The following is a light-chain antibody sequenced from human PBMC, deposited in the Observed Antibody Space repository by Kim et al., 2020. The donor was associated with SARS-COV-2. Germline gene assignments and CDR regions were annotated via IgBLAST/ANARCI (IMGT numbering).Light chain of an antibody. CDR3: QQYETSMRT. J-gene: IGKJ1*01. Sequence: SPGERATPSGRASQGISSNYLAWYQLKLGQAPRLLIYGASSRATGIPDRFSGSGSGTDFTLIISRLEPEDSAVYYCQQYETSMRTFGQGTKVDIK. CDR2: GAS. CDR1: QGISSNY. V-gene: IGKV3-20*01.